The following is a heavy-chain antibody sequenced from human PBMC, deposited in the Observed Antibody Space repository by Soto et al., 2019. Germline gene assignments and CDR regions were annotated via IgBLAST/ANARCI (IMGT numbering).Heavy chain of an antibody. J-gene: IGHJ6*02. Sequence: QVPLVESGGGVVQPGRSLRLSCAASGFTFSSYGMHWVRQAPGKGLEWVAVISYDGSNKYYADSVKGRFTISRDNSKNTLYLQMNSLRAEDTAVYYCAKDGTNYYYYGMDVWGQGTTVTVSS. CDR2: ISYDGSNK. D-gene: IGHD1-1*01. CDR3: AKDGTNYYYYGMDV. CDR1: GFTFSSYG. V-gene: IGHV3-30*18.